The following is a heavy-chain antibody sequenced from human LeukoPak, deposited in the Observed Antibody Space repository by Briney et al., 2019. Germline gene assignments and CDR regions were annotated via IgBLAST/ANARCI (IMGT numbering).Heavy chain of an antibody. V-gene: IGHV4-59*08. CDR2: ISYSGGT. D-gene: IGHD6-13*01. CDR3: AKQDRGTGIAAGLDY. Sequence: KPSETLSLTCNVSGALISSYYWSWIRQPPGKGLEWIGYISYSGGTNYNPSLKSRVTISVDMSKNHFSLRLSSVTAADTAVYYCAKQDRGTGIAAGLDYWGQGTLVTVSS. CDR1: GALISSYY. J-gene: IGHJ4*02.